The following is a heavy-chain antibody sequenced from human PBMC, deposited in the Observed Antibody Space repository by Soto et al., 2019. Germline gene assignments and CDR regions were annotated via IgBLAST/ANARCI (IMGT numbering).Heavy chain of an antibody. CDR2: ISGDVSST. D-gene: IGHD1-1*01. CDR3: TRGIGYSAQDY. V-gene: IGHV3-74*01. J-gene: IGHJ4*02. CDR1: GFTFSDYW. Sequence: GGSLRLSCAASGFTFSDYWMHWVRQVPGKGLVWVSRISGDVSSTSYADSVKGRFTISRDNAKNTLYVQMNSLRAEDTAVYYCTRGIGYSAQDYWGQGTPVTVSS.